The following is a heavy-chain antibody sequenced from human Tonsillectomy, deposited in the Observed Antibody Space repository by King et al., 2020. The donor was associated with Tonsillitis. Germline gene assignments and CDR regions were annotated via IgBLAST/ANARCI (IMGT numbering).Heavy chain of an antibody. CDR3: AKVAVAGTSREYFDL. CDR2: ISYDGSNK. V-gene: IGHV3-30*18. D-gene: IGHD6-19*01. J-gene: IGHJ2*01. CDR1: GFTFSSYV. Sequence: VQLVESGGGVVQPGRSLRLSCPASGFTFSSYVMHWVRQAPGKGLEWVAVISYDGSNKYYADSVKGRFTISRDNSKNTLYLQMNSLRAEDTAVYYCAKVAVAGTSREYFDLWGRGTLVTVSS.